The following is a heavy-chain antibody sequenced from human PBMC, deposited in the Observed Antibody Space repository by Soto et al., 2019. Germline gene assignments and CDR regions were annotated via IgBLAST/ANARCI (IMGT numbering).Heavy chain of an antibody. Sequence: SETLSLTCTVSGGSISTYYWSWIRQPPGKGLEWIGYIYYSGSTNYNPSLKSRVTISVDTSKNQFSLKLSSVTAADTAVYYCARNTDGGNYDYWGQRTLVTVSS. CDR3: ARNTDGGNYDY. V-gene: IGHV4-59*01. CDR1: GGSISTYY. J-gene: IGHJ4*02. D-gene: IGHD2-15*01. CDR2: IYYSGST.